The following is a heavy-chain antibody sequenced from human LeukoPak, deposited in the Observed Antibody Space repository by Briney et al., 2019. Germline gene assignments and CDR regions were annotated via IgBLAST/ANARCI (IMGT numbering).Heavy chain of an antibody. CDR2: FDPEDGET. J-gene: IGHJ4*02. CDR1: GYTLTELS. CDR3: ATDLAGNSGSYERDY. V-gene: IGHV1-24*01. Sequence: ASVKVSCKVSGYTLTELSMHWVRQAPGKGLEWMGGFDPEDGETIYAQTFQGRVTMTEDTSTDTAYMELSSLRSEDTAVYYCATDLAGNSGSYERDYWGQGTLVTVSS. D-gene: IGHD1-26*01.